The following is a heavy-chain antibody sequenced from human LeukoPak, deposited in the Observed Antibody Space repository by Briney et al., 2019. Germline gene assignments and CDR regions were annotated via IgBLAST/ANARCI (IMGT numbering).Heavy chain of an antibody. D-gene: IGHD6-13*01. CDR1: EFSVGSNY. Sequence: GGSLRLSCAASEFSVGSNYMTWVRQAPGKGLEWVSLIYSGGSTYYADSVKGRFTISRDNSKNTLYLQMNSLRAEDTAVYYCAKRAIAAAGTDFDYWGQGTLVTVSS. CDR2: IYSGGST. V-gene: IGHV3-66*04. J-gene: IGHJ4*02. CDR3: AKRAIAAAGTDFDY.